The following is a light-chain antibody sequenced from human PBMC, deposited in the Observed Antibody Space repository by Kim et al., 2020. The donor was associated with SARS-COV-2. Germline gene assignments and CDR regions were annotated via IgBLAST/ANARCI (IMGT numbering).Light chain of an antibody. CDR1: SSDIENNY. J-gene: IGLJ3*02. CDR3: GTWHTSLSAWV. V-gene: IGLV1-51*01. CDR2: DNN. Sequence: GQKVTISCSGSSSDIENNYVHWYQQLPGTAPKLLIYDNNKRPTGIPDRFSGSKSGTSATLDITGLQTGDEADYYCGTWHTSLSAWVFGGGTKLTVL.